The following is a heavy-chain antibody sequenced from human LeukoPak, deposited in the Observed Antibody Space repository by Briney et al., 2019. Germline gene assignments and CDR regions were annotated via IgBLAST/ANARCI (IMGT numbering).Heavy chain of an antibody. D-gene: IGHD4-23*01. V-gene: IGHV1-2*06. J-gene: IGHJ4*02. CDR2: INPNSGGT. Sequence: PGGSLRLSCAASGFTFTGYYMHWVRQAPGQGLEWMGRINPNSGGTNYAQKFQGRVTMTRDTSISTAYMELSRLRSDDTAVYYCARAHPGGDSDYWGQGTLVTVSS. CDR1: GFTFTGYY. CDR3: ARAHPGGDSDY.